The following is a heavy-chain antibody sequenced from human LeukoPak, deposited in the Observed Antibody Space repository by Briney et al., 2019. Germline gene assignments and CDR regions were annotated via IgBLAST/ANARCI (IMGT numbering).Heavy chain of an antibody. J-gene: IGHJ4*02. D-gene: IGHD3-16*01. CDR2: IRYDGSNK. V-gene: IGHV3-30*02. Sequence: GGSLRLSCAASGFTFSSYGMHWVRQAPGKGLEWVAFIRYDGSNKYYADSVKGRFTISRDNSKNTLYLQMNSLRAEDTAVYYCARDGGRDYVWGSYADYWGQGTLVTVSS. CDR3: ARDGGRDYVWGSYADY. CDR1: GFTFSSYG.